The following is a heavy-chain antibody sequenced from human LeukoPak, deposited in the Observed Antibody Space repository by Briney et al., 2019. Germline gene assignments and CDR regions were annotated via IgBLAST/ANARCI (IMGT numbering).Heavy chain of an antibody. CDR2: INPKSGDP. CDR3: ARERPVTALST. J-gene: IGHJ5*02. V-gene: IGHV1-2*02. D-gene: IGHD4-23*01. Sequence: ASVKVSCKASGYTFTDDYVHWVRQAPGQGLEWMGWINPKSGDPKYAQTFQGRVTLTRDTSIGTAYMELTRLKSDDTAVYYCARERPVTALSTWGQGTLVTVSS. CDR1: GYTFTDDY.